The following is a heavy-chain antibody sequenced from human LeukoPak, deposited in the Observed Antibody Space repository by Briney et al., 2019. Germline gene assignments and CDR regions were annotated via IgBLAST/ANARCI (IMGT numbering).Heavy chain of an antibody. V-gene: IGHV3-15*01. D-gene: IGHD2-2*01. CDR3: AYHHMDV. J-gene: IGHJ6*03. CDR2: VKSKTDGGTA. Sequence: GGSLRLSCAASGCAFSNAWTSWVRQVPGKGLEWVGRVKSKTDGGTADYAAPVTGRFTISRDDSKNMLYLQMNSLKTEDTAVYYCAYHHMDVWGKGTTVTVSS. CDR1: GCAFSNAW.